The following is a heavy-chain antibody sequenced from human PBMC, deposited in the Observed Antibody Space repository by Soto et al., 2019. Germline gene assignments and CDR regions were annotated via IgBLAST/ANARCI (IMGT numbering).Heavy chain of an antibody. CDR2: IYYSGST. V-gene: IGHV4-39*01. CDR3: ASTAPYGLFDWYFDL. Sequence: QLQLQESGPGLVKPSETLSLTCTVSGGSISSSSYYWGWIRQPPGKGLEWIGSIYYSGSTYYNPSLKSRVTISVDTSKNQFSLKLSSVTAADTAVYYCASTAPYGLFDWYFDLWGRGTLVTVSS. J-gene: IGHJ2*01. D-gene: IGHD3-22*01. CDR1: GGSISSSSYY.